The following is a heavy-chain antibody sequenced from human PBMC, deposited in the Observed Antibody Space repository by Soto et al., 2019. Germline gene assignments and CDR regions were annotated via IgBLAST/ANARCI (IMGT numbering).Heavy chain of an antibody. CDR3: ARMNVDSYQFYYAMDV. Sequence: SGPTLVNPTETLTLSCTVSGFSLTTGKMGVSWIRQPPGKALEWLAHIFSDNERSYSTSLQGRLTISKDTSGSQVVLSMTNVDPVDTATYYCARMNVDSYQFYYAMDVWGQGTTVTVSS. V-gene: IGHV2-26*01. CDR1: GFSLTTGKMG. J-gene: IGHJ6*02. D-gene: IGHD4-17*01. CDR2: IFSDNER.